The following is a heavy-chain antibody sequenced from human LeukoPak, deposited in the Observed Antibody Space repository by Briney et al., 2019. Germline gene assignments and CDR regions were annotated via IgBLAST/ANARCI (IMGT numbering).Heavy chain of an antibody. Sequence: GGSLRLSCAASGFTFISYSMNWVPKAPGKGLEGFSSISSSSSYIYYADSVKGRFTISRDNAKNSLYLQMNSLRAEDTAVYYCARSIAAAGTYFDYWGQGTLVTVSS. CDR2: ISSSSSYI. J-gene: IGHJ4*02. V-gene: IGHV3-21*01. CDR3: ARSIAAAGTYFDY. CDR1: GFTFISYS. D-gene: IGHD6-13*01.